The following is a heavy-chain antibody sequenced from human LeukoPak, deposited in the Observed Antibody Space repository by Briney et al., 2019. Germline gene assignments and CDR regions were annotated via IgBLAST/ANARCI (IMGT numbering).Heavy chain of an antibody. V-gene: IGHV4-59*01. J-gene: IGHJ6*03. CDR2: IYYSGTT. CDR1: GGSLSSDY. Sequence: SETLSLTCTVSGGSLSSDYWSWIRQPPGKGREWSGYIYYSGTTNYNPSLTTRVTLSVDTSKNQFSLKLSSVTAADTAVYYCARVPAANLYYYYMDVWGKGTTVTISS. CDR3: ARVPAANLYYYYMDV. D-gene: IGHD2-2*01.